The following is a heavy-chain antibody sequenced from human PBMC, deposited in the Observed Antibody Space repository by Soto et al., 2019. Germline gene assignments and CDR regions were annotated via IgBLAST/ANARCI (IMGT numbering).Heavy chain of an antibody. Sequence: QVQLVQSGAEVKKPGASVKVSCKASGYTFTSYDINWVRQATGQGLEWMGWMNPNSGNTGYAQKFQGRVTMTRNTSIITAHMELSSLRSEVTAVYYCASMLYSGSYYGAFDIWGQGTIVTVSS. CDR2: MNPNSGNT. CDR3: ASMLYSGSYYGAFDI. J-gene: IGHJ3*02. V-gene: IGHV1-8*01. CDR1: GYTFTSYD. D-gene: IGHD1-26*01.